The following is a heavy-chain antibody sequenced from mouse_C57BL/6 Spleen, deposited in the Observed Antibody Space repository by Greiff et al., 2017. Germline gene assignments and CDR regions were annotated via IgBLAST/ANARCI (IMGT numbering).Heavy chain of an antibody. CDR2: IYPGDGDT. CDR3: ARSGDYYGSSDGGFAY. D-gene: IGHD1-1*01. J-gene: IGHJ3*01. Sequence: VQLQQSGPELVKPGASVKISCKASGYAFSSSWMNWVKQRPGKGLEWIGRIYPGDGDTNYNGKFKGKATLTADNSSSTAYMQLCSLTSEDSAVSFCARSGDYYGSSDGGFAYWGQGTLVTVSA. V-gene: IGHV1-82*01. CDR1: GYAFSSSW.